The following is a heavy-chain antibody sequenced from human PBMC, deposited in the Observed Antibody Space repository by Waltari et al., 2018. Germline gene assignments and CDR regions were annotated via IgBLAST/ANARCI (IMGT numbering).Heavy chain of an antibody. J-gene: IGHJ4*02. Sequence: EVQLVESGGGLVQPGGSLRLSCAASGFTFKNFAMSWVRQAPGKGLEWVEKRTERGDTFYADAVKGRFATSRENYKNTLSLQMNSLRAEDTAVYYCAKRWAIYYFEYWGQGNLVTVSS. CDR2: RTERGDT. V-gene: IGHV3-23*04. CDR1: GFTFKNFA. D-gene: IGHD3-9*01. CDR3: AKRWAIYYFEY.